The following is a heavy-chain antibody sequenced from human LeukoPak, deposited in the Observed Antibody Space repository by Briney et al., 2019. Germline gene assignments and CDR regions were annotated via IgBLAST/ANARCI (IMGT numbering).Heavy chain of an antibody. D-gene: IGHD3-10*01. Sequence: ASVKVSCKASGGTFSSYAISWVRQAPGQGLEWMGRIIPILGIANYAQKFQERVTITRDMSTSTAYMELSSLRSEDTAVYYCAARKLWFGESFDYWGQGTLVTVSS. V-gene: IGHV1-69*04. CDR1: GGTFSSYA. CDR2: IIPILGIA. J-gene: IGHJ4*02. CDR3: AARKLWFGESFDY.